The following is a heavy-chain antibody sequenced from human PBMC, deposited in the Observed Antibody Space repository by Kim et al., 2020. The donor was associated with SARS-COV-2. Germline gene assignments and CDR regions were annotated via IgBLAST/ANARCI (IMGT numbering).Heavy chain of an antibody. D-gene: IGHD6-19*01. CDR3: ASPFIAVAGKYYYYGMDV. Sequence: SETLSLTCTVSGGSISSSSYYWGWIRQPPGKGLEWIGSIYYSGSTYYNPSLKSRVTISVDTSKNQFSLKLSPVTAADTAVYYCASPFIAVAGKYYYYGMDVWGQGTTVTVSS. CDR2: IYYSGST. CDR1: GGSISSSSYY. J-gene: IGHJ6*02. V-gene: IGHV4-39*01.